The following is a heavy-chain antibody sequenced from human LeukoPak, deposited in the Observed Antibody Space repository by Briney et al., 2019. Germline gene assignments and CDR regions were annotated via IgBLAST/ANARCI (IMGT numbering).Heavy chain of an antibody. V-gene: IGHV3-23*01. CDR3: ANLYYDILTGYEGVDY. CDR2: ISGSGGST. J-gene: IGHJ4*02. CDR1: RFTLNQYF. Sequence: PGGSLRLSCTASRFTLNQYFMRWLRQAPGKGVEWVSAISGSGGSTYYADSVKGGFTRSRENSKNTLYLQMNSLRAEDTAVYYCANLYYDILTGYEGVDYWGQGTLVTVSS. D-gene: IGHD3-9*01.